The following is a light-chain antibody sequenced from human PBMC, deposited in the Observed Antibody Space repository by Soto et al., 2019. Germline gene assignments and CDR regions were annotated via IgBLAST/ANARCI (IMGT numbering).Light chain of an antibody. CDR1: QSVLYSSNNMNY. J-gene: IGKJ1*01. Sequence: DIVMTQSPDSLAVSLGERATINCKSSQSVLYSSNNMNYLAWYQQKPGQPPKLLIYWASTRESGVPDRFSGSGSGTDFTLTISSLQAEDVAVYYCQQYYSTLRTFGQGTKVEIK. CDR2: WAS. V-gene: IGKV4-1*01. CDR3: QQYYSTLRT.